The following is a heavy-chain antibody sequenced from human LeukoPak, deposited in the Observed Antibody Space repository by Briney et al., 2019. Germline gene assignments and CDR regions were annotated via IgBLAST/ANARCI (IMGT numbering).Heavy chain of an antibody. V-gene: IGHV4-59*08. D-gene: IGHD6-19*01. J-gene: IGHJ4*02. CDR2: IYYSGST. CDR1: GGSISSYY. Sequence: SETLSLTCTVSGGSISSYYWSWTRQPPGKGLEWIGYIYYSGSTNYNPSLKSRVTISVDTSKNQFSLKLSSVTAADTAVYYCARRPIAVAGHFDYWGQGTLVTVSS. CDR3: ARRPIAVAGHFDY.